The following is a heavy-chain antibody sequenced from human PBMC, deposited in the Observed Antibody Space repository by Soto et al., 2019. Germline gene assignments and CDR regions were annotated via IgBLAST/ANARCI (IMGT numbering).Heavy chain of an antibody. CDR1: GGSISSGDYY. CDR3: ARIICTGGSCYSLAAGWFDP. V-gene: IGHV4-30-4*01. CDR2: IYYSGST. Sequence: QVQLQESGPRLVKPSQTLSLTCTVSGGSISSGDYYWSWIRQPPGKGLEWIGFIYYSGSTDYNPSLKSRVTISIDTSKSQFSLKLSSVTAADTAVYYCARIICTGGSCYSLAAGWFDPWGQGTLVTVSS. D-gene: IGHD2-15*01. J-gene: IGHJ5*02.